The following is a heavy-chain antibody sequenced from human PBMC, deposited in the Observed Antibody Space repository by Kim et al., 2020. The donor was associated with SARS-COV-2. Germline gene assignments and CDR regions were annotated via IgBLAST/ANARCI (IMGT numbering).Heavy chain of an antibody. Sequence: GGSLRLSCAASGLSFSDSAMHWVRQASGKGLEWVGRIRSKANSYATAYGVSVTGRLSISRHDAKNTAYLQMNSLKTEDTAVYYFARGPPYSDSYWDALAVWGQGTRVTVSS. V-gene: IGHV3-73*01. CDR1: GLSFSDSA. CDR3: ARGPPYSDSYWDALAV. CDR2: IRSKANSYAT. D-gene: IGHD1-26*01. J-gene: IGHJ3*01.